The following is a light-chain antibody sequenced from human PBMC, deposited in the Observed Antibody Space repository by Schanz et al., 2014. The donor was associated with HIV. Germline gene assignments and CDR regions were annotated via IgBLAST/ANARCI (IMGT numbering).Light chain of an antibody. J-gene: IGLJ2*01. Sequence: QSALTQPPSASGSAGQSVTISCTGISSDVPAYNYVSWYQQHPGKAPKLMIYEGNKRPSGVSNRFSGSKSGNTASLTISGLQAEDETDYYCSSYTSSSTVLFGGGTKLTVL. V-gene: IGLV2-14*01. CDR1: SSDVPAYNY. CDR3: SSYTSSSTVL. CDR2: EGN.